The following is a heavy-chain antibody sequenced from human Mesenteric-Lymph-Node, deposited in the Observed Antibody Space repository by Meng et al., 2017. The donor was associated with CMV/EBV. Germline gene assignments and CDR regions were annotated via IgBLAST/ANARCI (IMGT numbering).Heavy chain of an antibody. J-gene: IGHJ5*02. CDR3: ARAGCSRGYCSSGLAP. D-gene: IGHD2-2*01. CDR2: LSYRGST. Sequence: SVSTGHYSCPSIRPPPWKPLPCITYLSYRGSTDSHPSLKRRVTISIDTSTNQFSLKLSSVTAADTAVYYCARAGCSRGYCSSGLAPWGQGTLVTVSS. V-gene: IGHV4-61*01. CDR1: SVSTGHYS.